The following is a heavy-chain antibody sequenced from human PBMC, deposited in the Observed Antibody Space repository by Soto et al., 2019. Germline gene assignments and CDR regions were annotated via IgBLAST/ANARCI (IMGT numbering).Heavy chain of an antibody. Sequence: SETLSLTCAVSGYSISSGYYWGWIRQPPGKGLEWIGSIYHSGSTYYNPSLKSRVTISVDTSKNQFSLKLSSVTAADTAVYCCARAGYYGSGSYYKTPYYYYYGMDVWGQGTTVTVSS. V-gene: IGHV4-38-2*01. CDR3: ARAGYYGSGSYYKTPYYYYYGMDV. CDR2: IYHSGST. J-gene: IGHJ6*02. D-gene: IGHD3-10*01. CDR1: GYSISSGYY.